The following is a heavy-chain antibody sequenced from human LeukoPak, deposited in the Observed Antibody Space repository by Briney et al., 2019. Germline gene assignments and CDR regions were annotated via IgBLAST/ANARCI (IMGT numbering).Heavy chain of an antibody. CDR2: INHSGST. V-gene: IGHV4-34*01. CDR3: ARSRRQQLVGTFYMDV. D-gene: IGHD6-13*01. J-gene: IGHJ6*02. Sequence: PSETLSLTCAVYGGSFSGYYWSWIRQPPGKGLEWIGEINHSGSTNYNPSLKSRVTISVDTSKNQFSLKLSSVTAADTAVYYCARSRRQQLVGTFYMDVWGQGTTVTASS. CDR1: GGSFSGYY.